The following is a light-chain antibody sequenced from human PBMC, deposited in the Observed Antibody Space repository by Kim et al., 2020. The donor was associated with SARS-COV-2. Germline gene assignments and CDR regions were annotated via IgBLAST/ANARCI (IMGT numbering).Light chain of an antibody. Sequence: DIVLTQSPATLSLSPGESATLSCRASQSVSRFLAWYQQKPGQAPRLLIYETSNRATGIPARFSGSGSGTEFTLTISSLQSEDFAVYFCQMYNDWPQFGQGTKLEI. V-gene: IGKV3D-15*01. CDR3: QMYNDWPQ. CDR2: ETS. J-gene: IGKJ2*01. CDR1: QSVSRF.